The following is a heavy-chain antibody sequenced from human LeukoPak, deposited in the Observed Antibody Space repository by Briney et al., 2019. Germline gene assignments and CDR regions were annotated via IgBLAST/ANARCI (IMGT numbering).Heavy chain of an antibody. CDR1: GGSVRSADYY. CDR3: ARAPKLTHSWYYFDC. J-gene: IGHJ4*02. V-gene: IGHV4-31*02. CDR2: IYYSGDT. Sequence: SETLSLTCIVSGGSVRSADYYWSWIRHHPGEGLEWIGYIYYSGDTYYNPSLKSRLTMPLDTSKNQFSLELTSVTAADTAVYYCARAPKLTHSWYYFDCWGQGTLVSVSS. D-gene: IGHD1-14*01.